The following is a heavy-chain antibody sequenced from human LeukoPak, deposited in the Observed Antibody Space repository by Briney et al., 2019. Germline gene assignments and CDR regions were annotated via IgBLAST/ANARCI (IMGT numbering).Heavy chain of an antibody. CDR2: ISWDGGRT. CDR3: VLQRLSAAFDF. V-gene: IGHV3-43D*04. J-gene: IGHJ4*02. Sequence: GGSLRLSCAASGFTFSSYEMNWVRQAPGKGLEWVSFISWDGGRTNYADSVKGRFTISRDNSKNSLYLQMNSLRAEDTALYHCVLQRLSAAFDFWGQGTLVTVSS. CDR1: GFTFSSYE. D-gene: IGHD6-13*01.